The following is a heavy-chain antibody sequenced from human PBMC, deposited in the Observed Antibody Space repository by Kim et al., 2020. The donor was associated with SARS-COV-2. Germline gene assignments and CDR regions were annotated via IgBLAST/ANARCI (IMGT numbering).Heavy chain of an antibody. D-gene: IGHD6-6*01. CDR1: GNSFTGYY. J-gene: IGHJ5*02. CDR2: INPNNGGT. V-gene: IGHV1-2*02. CDR3: ARGRMAARIRNWFDP. Sequence: ASVKVSCKASGNSFTGYYLHWVRQAPGQGLEWMGWINPNNGGTDYAQIFQGRVTLTRDTSLSTAYMELSRLRSDDTAVYYYARGRMAARIRNWFDPWGQGTLVTVSS.